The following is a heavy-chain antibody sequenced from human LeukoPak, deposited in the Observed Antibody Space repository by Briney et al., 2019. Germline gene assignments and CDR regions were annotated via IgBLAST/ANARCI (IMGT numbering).Heavy chain of an antibody. D-gene: IGHD4-17*01. CDR2: IRYDGNNK. CDR1: GFTFSDYS. Sequence: GGSLRLSCAASGFTFSDYSMHWVRQAPGKGLNWVAFIRYDGNNKYYADSVKGRFTISRDNSKNTLYLQMNSLRAEDTALYYCAKDLDHDYDDYGLDYWGQGTLVTVSS. J-gene: IGHJ4*02. CDR3: AKDLDHDYDDYGLDY. V-gene: IGHV3-30*02.